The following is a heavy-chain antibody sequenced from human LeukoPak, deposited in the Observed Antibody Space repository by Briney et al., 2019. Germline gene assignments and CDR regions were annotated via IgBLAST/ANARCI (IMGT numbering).Heavy chain of an antibody. CDR2: IIPNFGTA. V-gene: IGHV1-69*06. J-gene: IGHJ1*01. Sequence: SVKVSCKASGGTFSSYAISWVRQAPGQGLEWMGGIIPNFGTANYAQKFQGRVTITADKSTSTAYMELSSLRSEDTAVYYCARDWRGSGWIPKVEYFQHWGQGTLVTVSS. D-gene: IGHD6-19*01. CDR1: GGTFSSYA. CDR3: ARDWRGSGWIPKVEYFQH.